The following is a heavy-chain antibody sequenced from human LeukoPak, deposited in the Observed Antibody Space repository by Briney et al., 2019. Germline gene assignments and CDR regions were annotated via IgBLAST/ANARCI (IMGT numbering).Heavy chain of an antibody. CDR1: GFTVSSNY. V-gene: IGHV3-53*01. J-gene: IGHJ6*02. CDR2: IYSGGST. CDR3: ARERVPVAVAGSPPLAGSGMDV. Sequence: GGTLRLSCAASGFTVSSNYMSCVRQAPGKGLEGVSVIYSGGSTSYPHPVKCRVTTYRDNSKNRLYLKLVGLTAEDTAVYYCARERVPVAVAGSPPLAGSGMDVWGQGTTVTVSS. D-gene: IGHD6-19*01.